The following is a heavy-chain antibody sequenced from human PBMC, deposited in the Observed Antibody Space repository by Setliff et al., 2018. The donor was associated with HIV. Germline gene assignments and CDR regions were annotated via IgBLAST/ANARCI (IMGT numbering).Heavy chain of an antibody. Sequence: SETLSLTCTVSGDSIDRSNFFWTWIRQHPGKGLEWIGYIYYSGSTYYNPSLKSRVTISVDTSKNQLSLKLSSVTAADTAVYYCARGSAGDMITFGGFDYWGQGTLVTVSS. V-gene: IGHV4-30-4*01. CDR3: ARGSAGDMITFGGFDY. J-gene: IGHJ4*02. CDR2: IYYSGST. CDR1: GDSIDRSNFF. D-gene: IGHD3-16*01.